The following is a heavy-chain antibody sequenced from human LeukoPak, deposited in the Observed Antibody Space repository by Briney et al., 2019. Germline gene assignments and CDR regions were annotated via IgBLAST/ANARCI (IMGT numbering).Heavy chain of an antibody. D-gene: IGHD2-15*01. V-gene: IGHV4-34*01. Sequence: SETLSLTCAVYGGSFSGYYWSWIRQPPGKGLEWIGEINHSGSTNYNPSLKSRVTISVDTSENQSSLKLSSVTAADTAVYYCASGSVVLEIWGQGTMVTVSS. CDR1: GGSFSGYY. CDR2: INHSGST. J-gene: IGHJ3*02. CDR3: ASGSVVLEI.